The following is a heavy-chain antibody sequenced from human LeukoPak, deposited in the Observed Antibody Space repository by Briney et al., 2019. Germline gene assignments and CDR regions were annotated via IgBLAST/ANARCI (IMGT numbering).Heavy chain of an antibody. CDR2: IYYSGST. Sequence: SETLSLTCTVSGYSISSNYYWGWIRPPPGKGLEWIGNIYYSGSTYYNPSLKSRVTISVDTSKNQFSLNLSSVTAADTAVYYCARVWSDSGSYYDDRGAFDYWGQGTLVTVSS. D-gene: IGHD1-26*01. J-gene: IGHJ4*02. V-gene: IGHV4-38-2*02. CDR3: ARVWSDSGSYYDDRGAFDY. CDR1: GYSISSNYY.